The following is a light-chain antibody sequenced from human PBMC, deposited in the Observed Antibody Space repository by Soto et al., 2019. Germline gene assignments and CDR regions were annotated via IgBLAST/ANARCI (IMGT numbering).Light chain of an antibody. CDR2: DIN. CDR1: SSDVGNYIF. J-gene: IGLJ1*01. Sequence: QSALPQPASVSGSPGQSSTISCTGTSSDVGNYIFVSWYRQQPGKAPKLMIYDINNRPSGVSNRFSGSKSGNTASLTISGLQAEDEADYYCVSYTPSASYVFGTGTKLTVL. CDR3: VSYTPSASYV. V-gene: IGLV2-14*01.